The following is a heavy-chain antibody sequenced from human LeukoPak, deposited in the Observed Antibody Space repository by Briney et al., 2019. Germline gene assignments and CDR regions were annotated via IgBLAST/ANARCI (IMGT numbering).Heavy chain of an antibody. D-gene: IGHD5-12*01. CDR1: GFTFSSYA. CDR2: ISGSGGST. V-gene: IGHV3-23*01. J-gene: IGHJ4*02. Sequence: GGSRRLSCAASGFTFSSYAMSWVRQAPGKGREWVSAISGSGGSTYYADSVKGRFTISRDNSKNTLYLQMNSLRAEDTAVYYCAKDRSGYDSHFDYWGQGTLVTVSS. CDR3: AKDRSGYDSHFDY.